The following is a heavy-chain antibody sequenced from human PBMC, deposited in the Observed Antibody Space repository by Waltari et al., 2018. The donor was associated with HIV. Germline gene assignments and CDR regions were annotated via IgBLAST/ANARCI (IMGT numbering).Heavy chain of an antibody. D-gene: IGHD3-10*02. V-gene: IGHV3-9*01. J-gene: IGHJ5*02. CDR3: ARGPMYKWFDP. Sequence: ELQLVASGGDLVQPGESIRLSCAPSGFRFDDYALQWVRQAPGKGLEWVSGISWRSGNIAYADSVRGRFTISRDNAKNSLYLRMNSLRPDDTGFYYCARGPMYKWFDPWGQGTLVTVSS. CDR1: GFRFDDYA. CDR2: ISWRSGNI.